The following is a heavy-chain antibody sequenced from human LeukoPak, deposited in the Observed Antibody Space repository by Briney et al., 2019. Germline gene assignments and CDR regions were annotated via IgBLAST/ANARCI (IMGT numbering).Heavy chain of an antibody. CDR2: INWNGDGT. J-gene: IGHJ4*02. V-gene: IGHV3-20*04. CDR3: VRGGELVGSYFDY. Sequence: GGSLRLSCAASGFSFHKYGMHWVRQAPGKGLEWVSGINWNGDGTTYADSVKGRFTISRDNAKNSLYLQINSLRAGDTALYYCVRGGELVGSYFDYWGPGILVTVSS. D-gene: IGHD3-16*01. CDR1: GFSFHKYG.